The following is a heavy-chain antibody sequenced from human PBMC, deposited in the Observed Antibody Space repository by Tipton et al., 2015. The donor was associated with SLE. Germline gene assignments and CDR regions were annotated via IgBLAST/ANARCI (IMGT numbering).Heavy chain of an antibody. V-gene: IGHV3-30*04. D-gene: IGHD6-13*01. CDR2: ISYDGSDK. Sequence: SLRLSCAASGFTFSSYALHWVRQAPGKGLEWVTVISYDGSDKYYADSVEGRFTVSRDNSQNTLYLQMNSLRAEDTAVYYCARDRSSSWSYYFDYWGQGTLVTVSS. CDR1: GFTFSSYA. CDR3: ARDRSSSWSYYFDY. J-gene: IGHJ4*02.